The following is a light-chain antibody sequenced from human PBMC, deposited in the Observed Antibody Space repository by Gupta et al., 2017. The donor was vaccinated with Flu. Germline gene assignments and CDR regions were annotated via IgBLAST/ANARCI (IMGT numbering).Light chain of an antibody. CDR3: SSITKDSTWL. J-gene: IGLJ3*02. V-gene: IGLV2-14*01. CDR2: EVN. Sequence: QSGLTQPASVSGSPGQAITISCTGTSSDIGHSNYVSWYQQRPGAAPKLIIFEVNHRPSEISDRFSGSKSGYTASLTVSGLQPEDEADYYCSSITKDSTWLFGGGTKVTVL. CDR1: SSDIGHSNY.